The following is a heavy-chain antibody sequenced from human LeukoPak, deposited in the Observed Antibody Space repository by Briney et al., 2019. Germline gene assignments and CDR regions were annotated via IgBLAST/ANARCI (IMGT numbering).Heavy chain of an antibody. CDR2: IKSKTEGGTT. Sequence: PGGSLRLSCAASGFTFSNALMSWVRQAPGKGLEWVGRIKSKTEGGTTDYAAPVKGRFTISRDDSKNTLYVQMNSLKIEDTAVYYCTIRPVDCRLNFDYWGQGTLVTVSS. CDR3: TIRPVDCRLNFDY. CDR1: GFTFSNAL. D-gene: IGHD2-21*02. V-gene: IGHV3-15*01. J-gene: IGHJ4*02.